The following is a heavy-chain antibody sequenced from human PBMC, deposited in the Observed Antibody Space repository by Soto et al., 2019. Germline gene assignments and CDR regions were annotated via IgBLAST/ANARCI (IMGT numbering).Heavy chain of an antibody. Sequence: GGSLRLSCAASGFTFSSYAMSWVRQAPGKGLEWVSAISGSGGSTYYADSVKGRFTISRDNSKNTLYLQMNSLRAEDTAVYYCAKTSGWAVAVRYYYYGMDVWGQGTTVTVSS. D-gene: IGHD6-19*01. CDR3: AKTSGWAVAVRYYYYGMDV. CDR2: ISGSGGST. V-gene: IGHV3-23*01. J-gene: IGHJ6*02. CDR1: GFTFSSYA.